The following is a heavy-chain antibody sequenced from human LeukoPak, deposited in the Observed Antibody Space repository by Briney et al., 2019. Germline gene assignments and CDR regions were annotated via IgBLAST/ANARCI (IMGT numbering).Heavy chain of an antibody. D-gene: IGHD5-24*01. CDR2: IYYSGST. J-gene: IGHJ4*02. Sequence: SETLSLTCTVSGGSISSYYWSWIRQPPGKGLEWIGYIYYSGSTNYNPSLKSRVTISVDTSKNQFSLKLSSVTAADTAVYYCASSYRDGYNYGAGYFDYWGQGTLVTVS. V-gene: IGHV4-59*01. CDR1: GGSISSYY. CDR3: ASSYRDGYNYGAGYFDY.